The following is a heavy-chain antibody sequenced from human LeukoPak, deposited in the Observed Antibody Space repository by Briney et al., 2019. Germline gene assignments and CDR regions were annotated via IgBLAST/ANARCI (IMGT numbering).Heavy chain of an antibody. CDR3: ARSYDFWSGYSYYMDV. D-gene: IGHD3-3*01. Sequence: PGGSLRLSCAASGFTFSSYWMHWVRQAPGKGLVWVSRINTDGSSTSYADSVKGRFTTSRDNAKNTLYLQMNSLRAEDTAVYYCARSYDFWSGYSYYMDVWGKGTTVTVSS. CDR2: INTDGSST. V-gene: IGHV3-74*01. J-gene: IGHJ6*03. CDR1: GFTFSSYW.